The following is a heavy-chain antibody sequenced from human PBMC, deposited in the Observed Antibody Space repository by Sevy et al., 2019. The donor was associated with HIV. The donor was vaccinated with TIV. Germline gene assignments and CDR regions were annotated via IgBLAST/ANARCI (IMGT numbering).Heavy chain of an antibody. CDR3: ARGPRVHRGRSDAFDI. J-gene: IGHJ3*02. D-gene: IGHD1-26*01. V-gene: IGHV6-1*01. CDR2: TYYRSKWYN. Sequence: QSQTLSLTCAISGDSVSSNSAAWNWIRQSPSRGLEWLGRTYYRSKWYNDYAVSVKSRITINPDTSKNQFSLQLNSVTPEDTAVYYGARGPRVHRGRSDAFDIWGQGTMVTVSS. CDR1: GDSVSSNSAA.